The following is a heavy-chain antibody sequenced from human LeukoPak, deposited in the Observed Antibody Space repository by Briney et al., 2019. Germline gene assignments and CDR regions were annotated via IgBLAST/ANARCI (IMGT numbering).Heavy chain of an antibody. CDR2: INHSGST. Sequence: SETLSLTCAVYGGSFSGYYWSWIRQPPGKGLEWIGEINHSGSTNYNPSLKSRVTISVDTSKNQFSLKLSSVTAAGTAVYYCARGSRGIAAAGTRYYYYYYMDVWGKGTTVTVSS. CDR1: GGSFSGYY. J-gene: IGHJ6*03. D-gene: IGHD6-13*01. V-gene: IGHV4-34*01. CDR3: ARGSRGIAAAGTRYYYYYYMDV.